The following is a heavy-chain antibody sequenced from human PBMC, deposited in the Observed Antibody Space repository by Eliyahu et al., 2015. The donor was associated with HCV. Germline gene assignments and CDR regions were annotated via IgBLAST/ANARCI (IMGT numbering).Heavy chain of an antibody. Sequence: QVQLVESGGGVVQPGGSLXLSCAAXGITFSSTSGMHWVRQAPGKGLEWVAFLRYDEVSRYYVDSVKGRFTVSRDNSKNTWFLQMNSLRAEDTAVYYCARGRDYGFDYWGQGTLVTVSS. D-gene: IGHD4-17*01. J-gene: IGHJ4*02. V-gene: IGHV3-30*02. CDR1: GITFSSTSG. CDR3: ARGRDYGFDY. CDR2: LRYDEVSR.